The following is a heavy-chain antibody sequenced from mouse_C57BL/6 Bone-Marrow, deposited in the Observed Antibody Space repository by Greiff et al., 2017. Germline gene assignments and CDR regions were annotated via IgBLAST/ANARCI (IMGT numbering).Heavy chain of an antibody. Sequence: QVQLQQPGAELVMPGASVKLSCKASGYTFPSYWMHWVKQRPGQGLEWIGEIDPSDSYTNYNQKFKGKSTLTVDKSSSTAYMQLSSLTSADSAVYYCARSLYYGSSYNYWGRGTTLTVSS. CDR1: GYTFPSYW. CDR3: ARSLYYGSSYNY. D-gene: IGHD1-1*01. CDR2: IDPSDSYT. J-gene: IGHJ2*01. V-gene: IGHV1-69*01.